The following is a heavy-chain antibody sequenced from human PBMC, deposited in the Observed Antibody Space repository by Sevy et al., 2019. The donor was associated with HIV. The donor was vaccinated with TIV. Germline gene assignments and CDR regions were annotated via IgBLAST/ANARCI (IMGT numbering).Heavy chain of an antibody. D-gene: IGHD1-26*01. CDR2: ISSGSTYT. V-gene: IGHV3-11*06. J-gene: IGHJ4*02. CDR3: ARARIDASAPYYFDN. CDR1: GFSVSEYY. Sequence: GGSLRLSCAASGFSVSEYYMSWIRQAPGKGLEWISYISSGSTYTNYADSVKGRFTISRDNAKNSLSLQMNSLRAEDTAVYYCARARIDASAPYYFDNWGQGTLVTVSS.